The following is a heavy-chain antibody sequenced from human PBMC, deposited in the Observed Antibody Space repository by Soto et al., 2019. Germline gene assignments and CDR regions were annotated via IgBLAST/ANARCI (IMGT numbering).Heavy chain of an antibody. CDR2: IYHTGST. CDR1: GGSVSSGYY. CDR3: ARDRMGSAPPRA. J-gene: IGHJ5*02. D-gene: IGHD6-25*01. V-gene: IGHV4-61*01. Sequence: SETLSLTCTVSGGSVSSGYYWNWIRQSPGKGLEWIGYIYHTGSTNYNPSLKSRVTISVDTSKNQFSLKLSSVTTADTAVYFCARDRMGSAPPRAWGQGTVVTVSS.